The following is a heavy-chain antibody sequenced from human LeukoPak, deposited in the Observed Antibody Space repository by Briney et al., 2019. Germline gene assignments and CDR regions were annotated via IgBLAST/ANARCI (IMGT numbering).Heavy chain of an antibody. CDR1: GFTFSNYA. J-gene: IGHJ6*03. CDR2: ISGSGGST. V-gene: IGHV3-23*01. Sequence: GGSLRLSCAASGFTFSNYAMSWVRQAPGMGLEWVSAISGSGGSTYYADSVTGRFTISRDNSKNTLFLQMNSLRAEDTAVYYCAKRRGLELLYYYYMDVWGKGTTVTVSS. CDR3: AKRRGLELLYYYYMDV. D-gene: IGHD1-7*01.